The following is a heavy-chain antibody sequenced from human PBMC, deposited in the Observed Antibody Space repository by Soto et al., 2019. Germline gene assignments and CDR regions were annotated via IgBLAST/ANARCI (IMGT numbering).Heavy chain of an antibody. J-gene: IGHJ5*02. CDR3: ARMASSGSLNWFDP. CDR1: GYTFTNYE. Sequence: QVKLVQSGAEVKKPGASVKVSCKASGYTFTNYEISWVRQATGQGLEWMGWMNPGSGNTGYAHKFQGRVTMTRNLSISTAYMELSKLGSDDTAIYYCARMASSGSLNWFDPWGQGTLVTVSS. V-gene: IGHV1-8*01. CDR2: MNPGSGNT. D-gene: IGHD3-10*01.